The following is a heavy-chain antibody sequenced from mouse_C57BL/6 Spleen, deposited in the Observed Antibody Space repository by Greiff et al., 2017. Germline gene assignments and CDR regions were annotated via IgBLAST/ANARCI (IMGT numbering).Heavy chain of an antibody. Sequence: VQLQQSGPELVKPGASVKIPCKASGYTFTDYNMDWVKQSHGKSLEWIGDINPNNGGTIYNQKFKGKATLTVDKSSSTAYMELRSLTSEDTAVYYCARSRHDYWFAYRGQGTLVTVSA. V-gene: IGHV1-18*01. J-gene: IGHJ3*01. D-gene: IGHD1-1*02. CDR2: INPNNGGT. CDR3: ARSRHDYWFAY. CDR1: GYTFTDYN.